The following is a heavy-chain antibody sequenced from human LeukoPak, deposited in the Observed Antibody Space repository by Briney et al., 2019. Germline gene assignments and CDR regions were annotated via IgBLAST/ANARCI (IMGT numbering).Heavy chain of an antibody. J-gene: IGHJ4*02. CDR2: INSDGGSA. CDR3: AKEWELYYFDY. D-gene: IGHD1-26*01. CDR1: GFTFSNHW. Sequence: GGSLRLSCAASGFTFSNHWMNWVRQAPGKGLVWVSRINSDGGSASYADSVKGRFTISRDNAKNTLYLQMNSLRAEDTAVYYCAKEWELYYFDYWGQGTLVTVSS. V-gene: IGHV3-74*01.